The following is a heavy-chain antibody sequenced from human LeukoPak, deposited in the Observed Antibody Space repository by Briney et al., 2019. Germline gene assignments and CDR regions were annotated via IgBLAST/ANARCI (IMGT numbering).Heavy chain of an antibody. CDR2: ISAGGGDT. Sequence: GGSLRLSCAASGLTFSSYGMSWVRQAPGKGLEWVSGISAGGGDTYYADSVKGRFTISRGNFKNTLYLQMSSLRPEDTAVYFCSKGGQSGPWYSLDCWGQGTLVTVSS. D-gene: IGHD2-15*01. V-gene: IGHV3-23*01. CDR1: GLTFSSYG. CDR3: SKGGQSGPWYSLDC. J-gene: IGHJ4*02.